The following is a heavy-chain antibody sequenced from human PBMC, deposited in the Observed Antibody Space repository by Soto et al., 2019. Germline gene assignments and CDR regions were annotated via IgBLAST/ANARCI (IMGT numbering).Heavy chain of an antibody. V-gene: IGHV1-69*04. J-gene: IGHJ6*03. Sequence: SVKVSCKASGGTFSSYTISWVRQAPGHGLEWMGRIIPILGIANYAQKFQGRVTITADKSTSTAYMELSSLRSEDTAVYYCAGEATVTPYYYYYMDVWGKGTTVTVSS. D-gene: IGHD4-17*01. CDR3: AGEATVTPYYYYYMDV. CDR1: GGTFSSYT. CDR2: IIPILGIA.